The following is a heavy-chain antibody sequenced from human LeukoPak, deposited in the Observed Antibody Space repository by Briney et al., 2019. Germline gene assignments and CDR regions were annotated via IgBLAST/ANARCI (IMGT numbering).Heavy chain of an antibody. CDR3: ARGYDFWSGYYS. CDR1: DGSISSYY. D-gene: IGHD3-3*01. CDR2: IYYSGST. V-gene: IGHV4-59*01. Sequence: SETLSLTCTVSDGSISSYYWSWIRQPPGKGLEWIGYIYYSGSTNYNPSLKSRVTISVDTSKNQFSLKLSSVTAADTAVYYCARGYDFWSGYYSWGQGTLVTVSS. J-gene: IGHJ5*02.